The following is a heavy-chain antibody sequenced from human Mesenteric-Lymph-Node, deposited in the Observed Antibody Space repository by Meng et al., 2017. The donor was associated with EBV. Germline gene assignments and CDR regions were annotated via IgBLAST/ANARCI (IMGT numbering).Heavy chain of an antibody. CDR2: INHSGST. V-gene: IGHV4-34*01. J-gene: IGHJ4*01. CDR3: ARQRSDSRLFDY. Sequence: LQLQQWGAGLLKPSETLSLNCAVYGGSFSAYYWTWIRQPPGKGLEWIGEINHSGSTIYNPSLKSRVTMSVDTSKSQFSLKLSSVTAADTAVYFCARQRSDSRLFDYWGQGTLVTVSS. CDR1: GGSFSAYY. D-gene: IGHD4-11*01.